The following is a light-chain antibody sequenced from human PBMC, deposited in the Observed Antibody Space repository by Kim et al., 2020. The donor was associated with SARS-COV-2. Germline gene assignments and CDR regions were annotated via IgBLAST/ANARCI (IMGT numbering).Light chain of an antibody. CDR1: QSVSSN. Sequence: IVMTQSPATLSVSPGERATLSCRASQSVSSNLAWYQQKPGQAPRLLIYGASTRATGIPARFSGSGSGTEFTLTISSLQSEDFAVYYCQQYKNWPVTFGGGTKVDIK. CDR3: QQYKNWPVT. V-gene: IGKV3-15*01. J-gene: IGKJ4*01. CDR2: GAS.